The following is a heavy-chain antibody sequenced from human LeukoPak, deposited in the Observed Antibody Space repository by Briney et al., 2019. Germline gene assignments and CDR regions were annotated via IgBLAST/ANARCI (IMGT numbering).Heavy chain of an antibody. CDR3: AKLPHAWFGELFEYYYMDV. V-gene: IGHV3-48*03. CDR2: ISSSGSTI. D-gene: IGHD3-10*01. J-gene: IGHJ6*03. Sequence: PGGSLRLSCAASGFTFSSYEMNWVRQAPGKGLEWVSYISSSGSTIYYADSVKGRFTISRDNSKNTLYLQMNSLRAEDTAVYYCAKLPHAWFGELFEYYYMDVWGKGTTVTISS. CDR1: GFTFSSYE.